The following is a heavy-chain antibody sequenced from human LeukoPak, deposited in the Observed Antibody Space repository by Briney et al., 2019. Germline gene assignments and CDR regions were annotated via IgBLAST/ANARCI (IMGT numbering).Heavy chain of an antibody. J-gene: IGHJ4*02. Sequence: ASVKVSCKASEYTFTSHYMHWVRQAPGQGLEWMGITNPSGGSTSYAQKFQGRVTMTRDTSTSTVYMELGSLRPEDTAVYYCARAVASMGATTGFDYWGQGTLVAVSS. CDR2: TNPSGGST. CDR1: EYTFTSHY. V-gene: IGHV1-46*01. D-gene: IGHD1-26*01. CDR3: ARAVASMGATTGFDY.